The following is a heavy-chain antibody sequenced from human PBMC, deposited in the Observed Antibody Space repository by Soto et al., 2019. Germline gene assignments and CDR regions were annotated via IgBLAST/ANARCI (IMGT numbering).Heavy chain of an antibody. V-gene: IGHV1-18*01. J-gene: IGHJ4*02. Sequence: ASVKVSCKASCYTFTSNGISWVRQAPGQGLEWMGWISAYNGNTNYAQKLQGRVTMTTDTSTSTAYMELRSLRSDDTAVYYCARDSVPQANFDYWGQGTLVTVSS. D-gene: IGHD3-10*01. CDR1: CYTFTSNG. CDR2: ISAYNGNT. CDR3: ARDSVPQANFDY.